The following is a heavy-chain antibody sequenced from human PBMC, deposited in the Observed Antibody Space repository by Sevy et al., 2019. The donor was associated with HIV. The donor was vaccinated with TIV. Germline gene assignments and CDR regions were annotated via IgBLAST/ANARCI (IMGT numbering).Heavy chain of an antibody. D-gene: IGHD2-2*01. CDR3: ARDCSSTSCLWGLDV. CDR1: GFTFSNYW. CDR2: IKRDGSEK. Sequence: GGSLRVSCAASGFTFSNYWMSWVRQAPGKGLEWVANIKRDGSEKYYMASVKGRFTISRDNAKNSLYLQINSLRAEDTAMYYCARDCSSTSCLWGLDVRGQGTTVTVSS. J-gene: IGHJ6*02. V-gene: IGHV3-7*03.